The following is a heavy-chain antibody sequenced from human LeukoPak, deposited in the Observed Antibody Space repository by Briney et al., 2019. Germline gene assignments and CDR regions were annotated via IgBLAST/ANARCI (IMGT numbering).Heavy chain of an antibody. D-gene: IGHD1-7*01. CDR3: AGTPVDRTLQLSAFDM. V-gene: IGHV4-34*01. Sequence: SETLSLTCALYTGSFSAHYWSWIRQSPGKGLEGIGDIYHSGDTNCHPSLKTRVTMSVDTSKNQFSLKVNSVTAADTAVYYCAGTPVDRTLQLSAFDMWGQGTSVTVSS. CDR1: TGSFSAHY. CDR2: IYHSGDT. J-gene: IGHJ3*02.